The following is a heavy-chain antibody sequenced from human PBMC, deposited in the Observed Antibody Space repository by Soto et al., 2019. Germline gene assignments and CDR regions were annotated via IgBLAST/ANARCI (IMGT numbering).Heavy chain of an antibody. J-gene: IGHJ4*02. CDR2: IIPMFRKA. V-gene: IGHV1-69*12. Sequence: QVQLVQSGAEVKKPGSSVKVTCKASGGTFSNYAISWVRQAPGQGLEWMGGIIPMFRKANYAQKFQARVTITADESTSTAYMELSSLRSEESAVYFCAKAGYNYGLDYWGQGTLVTVSS. CDR3: AKAGYNYGLDY. D-gene: IGHD5-18*01. CDR1: GGTFSNYA.